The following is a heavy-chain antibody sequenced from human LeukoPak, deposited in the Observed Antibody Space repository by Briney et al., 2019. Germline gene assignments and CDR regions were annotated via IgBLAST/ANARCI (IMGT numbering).Heavy chain of an antibody. D-gene: IGHD3-22*01. CDR1: GGTFSSYA. CDR2: ISAYNGNT. J-gene: IGHJ5*02. Sequence: ASVKVSCKASGGTFSSYAISWVRQAPGQGLEWMGWISAYNGNTNYAQKLQGRVTMTTDTSTSTAYMELRSLRSDDTAVYYCARVVEARAHYYASSGYVDNWFDPWGQGTLVTVSS. CDR3: ARVVEARAHYYASSGYVDNWFDP. V-gene: IGHV1-18*01.